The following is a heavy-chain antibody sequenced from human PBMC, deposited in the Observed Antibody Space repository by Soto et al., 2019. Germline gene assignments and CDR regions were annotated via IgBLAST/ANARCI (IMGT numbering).Heavy chain of an antibody. CDR3: ARHLGAAAGPLYGMDV. CDR2: IYPGDSDT. J-gene: IGHJ6*02. Sequence: GESLKISCKGSGYSFTSYWIGWVRQMPGKGLEWMGIIYPGDSDTRYSPSFQGQVTISADKSISTAYLQWSSLKASDTAMYYCARHLGAAAGPLYGMDVWGQGTTVTVSS. V-gene: IGHV5-51*01. D-gene: IGHD6-13*01. CDR1: GYSFTSYW.